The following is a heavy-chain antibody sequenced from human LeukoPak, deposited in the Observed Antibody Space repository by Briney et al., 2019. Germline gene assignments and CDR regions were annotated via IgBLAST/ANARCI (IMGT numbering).Heavy chain of an antibody. J-gene: IGHJ6*03. CDR2: INPNSGGT. Sequence: GASVKVSCKASGYTFTGYYMHWVRQAPGQGLEWMGWINPNSGGTNYAQKFQGRVTMTRDTSISTAYMELSRLRSDDTAVYYCARDQTYLSSSGYYYYMDVWGKGTTVTISS. V-gene: IGHV1-2*02. D-gene: IGHD6-6*01. CDR1: GYTFTGYY. CDR3: ARDQTYLSSSGYYYYMDV.